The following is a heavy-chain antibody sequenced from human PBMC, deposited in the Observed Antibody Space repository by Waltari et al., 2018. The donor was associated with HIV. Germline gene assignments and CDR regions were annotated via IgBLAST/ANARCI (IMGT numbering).Heavy chain of an antibody. D-gene: IGHD4-17*01. Sequence: EVQLWESGGGLVQPGGSLRLSCAASGFSFSSHAMSWVRQVPGKGLEGVSGISGGATGTYYADPVKGRFTISRDNSKSTLYLQMNSLRADDTAVYYCAKVRTTVTAVFYFDIWGRGALVTVSS. V-gene: IGHV3-23*01. CDR1: GFSFSSHA. J-gene: IGHJ2*01. CDR3: AKVRTTVTAVFYFDI. CDR2: ISGGATGT.